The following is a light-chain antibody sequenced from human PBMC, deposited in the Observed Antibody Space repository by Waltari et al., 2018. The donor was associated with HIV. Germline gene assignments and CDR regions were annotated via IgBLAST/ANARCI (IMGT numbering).Light chain of an antibody. CDR2: LGS. CDR3: MQPLQTPYT. Sequence: MTQSAVSLPVNPGEPASISCRSSQSLLHSNGNNYFDWYLQKPGQAPQLLIYLGSNRASGVPDRFSGSGSGTDFTLKISRVEAEDVGIYYCMQPLQTPYTFGQGTKLEIK. V-gene: IGKV2-28*01. CDR1: QSLLHSNGNNY. J-gene: IGKJ2*01.